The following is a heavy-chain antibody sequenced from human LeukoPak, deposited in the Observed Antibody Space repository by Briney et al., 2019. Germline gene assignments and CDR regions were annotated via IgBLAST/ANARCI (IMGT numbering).Heavy chain of an antibody. V-gene: IGHV1-46*01. J-gene: IGHJ4*02. CDR3: VRERSGGTYDY. Sequence: ASVKVSCTASGYTFTAYYIQWVRQAPGQGPEWMGTIRPVNNRMSYAQRFQGRVTMTRDMSTTTGYMELSSLRSEDTAVYYCVRERSGGTYDYWGQGTLVTVSS. CDR2: IRPVNNRM. D-gene: IGHD3-16*01. CDR1: GYTFTAYY.